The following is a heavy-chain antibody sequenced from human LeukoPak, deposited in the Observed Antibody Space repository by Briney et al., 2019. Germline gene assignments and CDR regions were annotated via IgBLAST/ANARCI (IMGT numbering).Heavy chain of an antibody. CDR3: ARDSDGSDYGMDV. J-gene: IGHJ6*02. D-gene: IGHD1-26*01. CDR2: ISSSGSTI. Sequence: GGSLRLSCAASGFTFNSYEMNWVRQAPGKGLEWVSYISSSGSTIYYADSVKGRFTISRDNAKNSLYLQMNSLRAEDTAVFYCARDSDGSDYGMDVWGQGTTVTVSS. V-gene: IGHV3-48*03. CDR1: GFTFNSYE.